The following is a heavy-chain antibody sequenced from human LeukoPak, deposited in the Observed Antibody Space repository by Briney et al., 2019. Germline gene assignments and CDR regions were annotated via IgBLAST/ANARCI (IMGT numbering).Heavy chain of an antibody. CDR2: ISWNSGSI. CDR1: GFSFDDYA. V-gene: IGHV3-9*01. Sequence: GRSLRLSCAVSGFSFDDYAMHWVRQAPGKGLEWVSGISWNSGSIGYADSMKGRFTISRDNAKNSLYLQMNSLRVEDTALYYCARNGYCSSTSCPVTYYYMDVWGKGTTVTVSS. J-gene: IGHJ6*03. D-gene: IGHD2-2*01. CDR3: ARNGYCSSTSCPVTYYYMDV.